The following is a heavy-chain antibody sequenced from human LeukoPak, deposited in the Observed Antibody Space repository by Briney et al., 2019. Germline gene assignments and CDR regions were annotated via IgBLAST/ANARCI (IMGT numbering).Heavy chain of an antibody. CDR2: IYTSGST. CDR1: GGSISSYY. J-gene: IGHJ5*02. Sequence: PSETLSLTCTVSGGSISSYYWSWIRQPAGKGLEWIGRIYTSGSTNYNPSLKSRVTMSVDTSKNQFSLKLSSVTAADTAVYYCARGGPIIVGDHNWFDPWGQGTLVTVSS. CDR3: ARGGPIIVGDHNWFDP. V-gene: IGHV4-4*07. D-gene: IGHD1-26*01.